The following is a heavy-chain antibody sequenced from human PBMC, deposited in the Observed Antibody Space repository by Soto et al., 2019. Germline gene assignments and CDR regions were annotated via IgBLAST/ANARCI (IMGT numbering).Heavy chain of an antibody. CDR1: GDSISSGDYC. D-gene: IGHD3-3*01. J-gene: IGHJ4*02. CDR2: IYYSGST. V-gene: IGHV4-30-4*01. Sequence: KPSETLSLTCTVSGDSISSGDYCWSWIRQPPGKGLEWIGYIYYSGSTYYSPSLKSRVTISVDTSRKQFSLKLSSVNAADTAVYYCARADFWSGYYKNGLYFDYWGQGTLVTVSS. CDR3: ARADFWSGYYKNGLYFDY.